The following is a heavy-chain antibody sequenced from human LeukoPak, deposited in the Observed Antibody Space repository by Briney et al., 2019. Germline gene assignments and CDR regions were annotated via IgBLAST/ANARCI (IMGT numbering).Heavy chain of an antibody. CDR2: IYYSGST. V-gene: IGHV4-31*02. D-gene: IGHD1-26*01. CDR1: GXX. Sequence: GXXWSWIRQHPGKGLECIGYIYYSGSTYYNPSLKSRVTISVDTSKNQFSLKLSSVTAADTAVYYCARGSYVGPTSGYFDYWGQGTLVTVSS. J-gene: IGHJ4*02. CDR3: ARGSYVGPTSGYFDY.